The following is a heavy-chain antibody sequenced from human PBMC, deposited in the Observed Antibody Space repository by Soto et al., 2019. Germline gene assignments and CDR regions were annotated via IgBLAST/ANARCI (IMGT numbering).Heavy chain of an antibody. J-gene: IGHJ4*02. CDR3: ARAGLGDGSDY. D-gene: IGHD1-26*01. CDR1: GGSVSSGSYY. CDR2: IYYSGST. Sequence: PSETLSLTCTVSGGSVSSGSYYWSWIRQPPGKGLEWIGYIYYSGSTNYNPSLKSRVTISVDTSKNQFSLKLSSVTAADTAVYYCARAGLGDGSDYWGQGTLVTVSS. V-gene: IGHV4-61*01.